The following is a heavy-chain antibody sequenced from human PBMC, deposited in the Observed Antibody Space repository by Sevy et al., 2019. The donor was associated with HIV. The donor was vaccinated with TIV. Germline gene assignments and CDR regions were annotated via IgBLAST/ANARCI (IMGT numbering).Heavy chain of an antibody. V-gene: IGHV1-8*01. Sequence: ASVKVSCRTSGYTFTTYDINWVRQATGQGLEWMGWMNPSRGNTGSAQKFQGRLTMTRDTSTSTAYMELSRLESKDRAVYYCAESRGFGELFGLGYWGQGTLVTVSS. J-gene: IGHJ4*02. CDR3: AESRGFGELFGLGY. CDR2: MNPSRGNT. CDR1: GYTFTTYD. D-gene: IGHD3-10*01.